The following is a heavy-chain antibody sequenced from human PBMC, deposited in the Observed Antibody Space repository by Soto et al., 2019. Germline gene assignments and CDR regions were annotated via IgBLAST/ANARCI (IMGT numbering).Heavy chain of an antibody. CDR2: SIAYNGKT. Sequence: ASVKVSCKASGYTFTSYGISWVRQAPVQGLEWLGWSIAYNGKTNYAQKPQGRVTMSTEPSPSTAYLELRILRCEGTAADSCGREVDIGATNSGIDVWVQGTTVTVCS. D-gene: IGHD5-12*01. CDR3: GREVDIGATNSGIDV. J-gene: IGHJ6*02. V-gene: IGHV1-18*01. CDR1: GYTFTSYG.